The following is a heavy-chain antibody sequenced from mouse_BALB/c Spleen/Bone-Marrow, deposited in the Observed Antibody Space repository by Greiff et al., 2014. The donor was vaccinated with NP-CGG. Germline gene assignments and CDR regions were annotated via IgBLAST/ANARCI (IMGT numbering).Heavy chain of an antibody. V-gene: IGHV14-3*02. D-gene: IGHD2-4*01. J-gene: IGHJ2*01. CDR2: IDPANGNT. CDR3: ARGYYDYDLDY. Sequence: VQLQQSGAELVKPGASVKLSCTASGFNFKDTYMHWVKQRPEKGLEWIGRIDPANGNTKYDQKFKGKATITADTSSNTAYLQLSDLTSEDTAIYYCARGYYDYDLDYWGQGTTLTVSS. CDR1: GFNFKDTY.